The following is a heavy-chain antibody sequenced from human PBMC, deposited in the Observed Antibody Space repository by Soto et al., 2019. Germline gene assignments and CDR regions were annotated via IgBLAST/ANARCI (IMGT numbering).Heavy chain of an antibody. V-gene: IGHV1-69*13. CDR2: IIPIFGTA. CDR3: ARTDSGYAWFDP. J-gene: IGHJ5*02. Sequence: GASVKLSCKACGGSFSSYAISWVRQAPGQGLEWMGGIIPIFGTANYAQKFQGRVTITADESTSTAYMELSSLRSEDTAVYYCARTDSGYAWFDPWGQGTLVTVSS. D-gene: IGHD5-12*01. CDR1: GGSFSSYA.